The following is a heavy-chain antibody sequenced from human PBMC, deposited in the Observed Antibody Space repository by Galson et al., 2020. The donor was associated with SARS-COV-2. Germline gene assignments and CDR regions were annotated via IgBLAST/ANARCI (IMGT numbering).Heavy chain of an antibody. Sequence: ASVKVSCKASGGTFNNFAISWVRQAPGQGLQWMGRIIPIFGTANYAQMFQGRVTLTADISTGTAYMDLSSLRSEDTAVYYCARDVPWGSAWDLDLWGRGTLVTVSS. CDR1: GGTFNNFA. V-gene: IGHV1-69*06. CDR2: IIPIFGTA. CDR3: ARDVPWGSAWDLDL. D-gene: IGHD7-27*01. J-gene: IGHJ2*01.